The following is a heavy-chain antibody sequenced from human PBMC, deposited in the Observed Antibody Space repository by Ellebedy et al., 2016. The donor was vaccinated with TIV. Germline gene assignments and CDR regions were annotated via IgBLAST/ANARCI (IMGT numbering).Heavy chain of an antibody. CDR2: IIPILGIA. CDR1: GYTFTSYA. D-gene: IGHD1-26*01. Sequence: AASVKVSCKASGYTFTSYAMHWVRQAPGQGLEWMGRIIPILGIANYAQKFQGRVTITADKSTSTAYMELSSLRSEDTAVYYCASLGSGSRRTRFDYWGQGTLVTVSS. CDR3: ASLGSGSRRTRFDY. V-gene: IGHV1-69*04. J-gene: IGHJ4*02.